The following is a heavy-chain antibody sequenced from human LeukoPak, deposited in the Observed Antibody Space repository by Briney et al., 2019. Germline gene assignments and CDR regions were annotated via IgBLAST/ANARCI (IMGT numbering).Heavy chain of an antibody. CDR1: GYTFTSYY. Sequence: ASVKVSCKASGYTFTSYYMHWVRQAPGQGLEWMGILNPSGGSTSYAQKFQGRVTMTRDTSTSTVYMELSSLRSEDTAVYYCARVGVRGYCSGGSCYYFDYWGQGTLVTVSS. J-gene: IGHJ4*02. CDR2: LNPSGGST. V-gene: IGHV1-46*01. CDR3: ARVGVRGYCSGGSCYYFDY. D-gene: IGHD2-15*01.